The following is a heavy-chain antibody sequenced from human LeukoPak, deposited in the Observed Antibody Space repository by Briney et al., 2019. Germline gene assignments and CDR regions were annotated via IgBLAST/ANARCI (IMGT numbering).Heavy chain of an antibody. D-gene: IGHD3/OR15-3a*01. CDR1: GGSISSYY. CDR2: IYYSGST. V-gene: IGHV4-59*01. CDR3: ARDTFGLLDY. Sequence: PSETLSLTCTVSGGSISSYYWSWIRQPPGKGLEWIGYIYYSGSTNYNPSLKSRVTISVDTSKNQFSLKLSSVTAADTAVYYCARDTFGLLDYWGQGTLVTVSS. J-gene: IGHJ4*02.